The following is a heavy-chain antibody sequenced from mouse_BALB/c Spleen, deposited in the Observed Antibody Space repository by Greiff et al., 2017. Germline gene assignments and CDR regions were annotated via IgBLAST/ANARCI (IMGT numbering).Heavy chain of an antibody. J-gene: IGHJ3*01. D-gene: IGHD1-2*01. CDR2: IRNKANGYTT. V-gene: IGHV7-3*02. CDR1: GFTFTDYY. CDR3: ARDRTTTATGLFAY. Sequence: EVKLMESGGGLVQPGGSLRLSCATSGFTFTDYYMSWVRQPPGKALEWLGFIRNKANGYTTEYSASVKGRFTISRDNSQSILYLQMNTLRAEDSATYYCARDRTTTATGLFAYWGQGTLVTVSA.